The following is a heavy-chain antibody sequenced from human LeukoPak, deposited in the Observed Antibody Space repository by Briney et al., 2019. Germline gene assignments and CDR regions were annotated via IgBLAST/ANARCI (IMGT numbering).Heavy chain of an antibody. J-gene: IGHJ6*02. V-gene: IGHV3-48*03. D-gene: IGHD4-17*01. CDR1: GFTLSTYE. CDR3: ARDRPYGDYGLGV. Sequence: GGSLRLSCAASGFTLSTYEMNWVRQAPGKGLEWVSYIGSSGSNTYYGDSVRGRFTISRDNAKNSLYLHMNSLRAEDTAVYYCARDRPYGDYGLGVWGQGTTVTVSS. CDR2: IGSSGSNT.